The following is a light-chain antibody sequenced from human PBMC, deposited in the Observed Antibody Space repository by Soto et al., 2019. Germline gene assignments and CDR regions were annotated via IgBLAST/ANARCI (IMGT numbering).Light chain of an antibody. Sequence: EIVLTQSPGTLSVSPGETATLSCRASQSVSSYLAWYQQKPGQAPRLPIYDASNRATGIPARFSGSGPGTDFTLTISSLEPEDFAVYYCQQRSNWPITFGQGTRLEIK. V-gene: IGKV3-11*01. J-gene: IGKJ5*01. CDR1: QSVSSY. CDR2: DAS. CDR3: QQRSNWPIT.